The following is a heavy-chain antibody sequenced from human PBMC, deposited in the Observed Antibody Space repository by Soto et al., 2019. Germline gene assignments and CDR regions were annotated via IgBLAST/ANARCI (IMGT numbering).Heavy chain of an antibody. V-gene: IGHV4-4*03. J-gene: IGHJ4*02. CDR2: ICHSGNT. CDR1: GGSISSSNL. CDR3: ARVGSTAGERLDY. D-gene: IGHD6-13*01. Sequence: RGTLSLTCDVYGGSISSSNLWSWVRQPPGKGLEWIGEICHSGNTNYNPSLTSRVTISVDKPKNQFSLMLSSVTAADTAVYYCARVGSTAGERLDYWGQGALVTVS.